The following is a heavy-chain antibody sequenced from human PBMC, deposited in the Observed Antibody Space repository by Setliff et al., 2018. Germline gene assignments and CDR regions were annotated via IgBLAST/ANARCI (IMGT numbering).Heavy chain of an antibody. D-gene: IGHD3-22*01. Sequence: SETLSLTCAVSGYSISSDYYWGWIRQPPGKGLEWIGSMYHSGSTYYNPSLKSRVTISVDTSKNQFSLKLNYVTAADTAVYYCARGKIRITMIVVPTGGAFDIWGQGTMVTVSS. CDR2: MYHSGST. CDR1: GYSISSDYY. J-gene: IGHJ3*02. CDR3: ARGKIRITMIVVPTGGAFDI. V-gene: IGHV4-38-2*01.